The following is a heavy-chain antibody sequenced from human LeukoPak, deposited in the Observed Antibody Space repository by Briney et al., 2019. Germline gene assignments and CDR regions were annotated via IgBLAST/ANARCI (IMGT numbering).Heavy chain of an antibody. CDR2: INPSGGST. Sequence: GASVKVSCKASGYTFTSYYMHWVRQAPGQGLEWMGIINPSGGSTSYAQKFQGRVTMTRDTSTSTVYMELSSLRSEDTAVYYCARENTYYYDSSGYYYQGGGAYFDYWGQGTLVTVSS. CDR3: ARENTYYYDSSGYYYQGGGAYFDY. D-gene: IGHD3-22*01. J-gene: IGHJ4*02. CDR1: GYTFTSYY. V-gene: IGHV1-46*01.